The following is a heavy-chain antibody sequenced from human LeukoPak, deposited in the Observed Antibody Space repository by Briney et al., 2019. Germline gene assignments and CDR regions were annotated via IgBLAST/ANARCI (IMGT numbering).Heavy chain of an antibody. CDR1: GFTFSSYW. V-gene: IGHV3-7*05. CDR2: IKQDGSEK. J-gene: IGHJ4*02. Sequence: GGSLRLSCAASGFTFSSYWMNWVRQAPGKGLEWVANIKQDGSEKYYVASVKGRFTISRDNAKNSLYLQMNSLRAEDTAAYYCAKAVDDYFFDYWGQGTLVTVSS. CDR3: AKAVDDYFFDY. D-gene: IGHD2-21*02.